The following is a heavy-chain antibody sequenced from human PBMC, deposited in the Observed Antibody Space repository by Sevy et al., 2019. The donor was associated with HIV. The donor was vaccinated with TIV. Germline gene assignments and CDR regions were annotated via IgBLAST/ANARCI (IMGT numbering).Heavy chain of an antibody. CDR2: ISSSSSYT. J-gene: IGHJ6*02. Sequence: GGSLRLSCAASGFTFSDYYMSWIRQAPGKGLEWVSYISSSSSYTNYAHSVKGRFTISRDNAKNSLYLQMNSLRAEDTAVYYCARDRNGGNTRGMDVWGQGTTVTVSS. V-gene: IGHV3-11*06. CDR3: ARDRNGGNTRGMDV. D-gene: IGHD2-15*01. CDR1: GFTFSDYY.